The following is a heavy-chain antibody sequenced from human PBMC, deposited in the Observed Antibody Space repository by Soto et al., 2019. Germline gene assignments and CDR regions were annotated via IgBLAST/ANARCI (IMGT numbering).Heavy chain of an antibody. J-gene: IGHJ6*01. CDR2: SRNRVNSHTT. CDR3: TRGLLGGAPSYTFHGMDV. Sequence: DVQLVESGGGLVQPGGSLRLSCAASGFTFSDHYMDWVRQAPGKGLEWVARSRNRVNSHTTEYAASVKGRFTISRDESKSSLYLQMNSLKIEDTAVYYCTRGLLGGAPSYTFHGMDVWGQGTTVTVSS. D-gene: IGHD1-26*01. CDR1: GFTFSDHY. V-gene: IGHV3-72*01.